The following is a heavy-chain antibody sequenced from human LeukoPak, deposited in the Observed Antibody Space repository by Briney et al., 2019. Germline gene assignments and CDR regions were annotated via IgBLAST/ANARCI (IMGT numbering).Heavy chain of an antibody. J-gene: IGHJ4*02. CDR1: GGSISSYY. D-gene: IGHD3-10*01. CDR3: ARVGVLLWFGELRGYFDY. CDR2: IYYSGST. V-gene: IGHV4-59*01. Sequence: PSETLSLTCTVSGGSISSYYWSWIRQPPGKGLEWIGYIYYSGSTNYNPSLKSRVTISVDTSKNQFSLKLSSVTAADTAVYYCARVGVLLWFGELRGYFDYWGQGTLVTVSS.